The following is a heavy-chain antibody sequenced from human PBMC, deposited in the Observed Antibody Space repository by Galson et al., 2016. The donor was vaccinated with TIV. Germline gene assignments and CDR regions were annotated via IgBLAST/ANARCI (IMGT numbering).Heavy chain of an antibody. V-gene: IGHV1-69*05. CDR1: GGTLNNYG. J-gene: IGHJ4*02. CDR2: IIPIFGTA. D-gene: IGHD3-10*01. Sequence: SVKVSCKASGGTLNNYGISWVRQAPGQGLEWMGGIIPIFGTAKCAQKFQGRVTITRDESTSTAYMALSSLRSEDTAVYYCARVKDWFGSGSYYNVFDYWGQGTLVTVSS. CDR3: ARVKDWFGSGSYYNVFDY.